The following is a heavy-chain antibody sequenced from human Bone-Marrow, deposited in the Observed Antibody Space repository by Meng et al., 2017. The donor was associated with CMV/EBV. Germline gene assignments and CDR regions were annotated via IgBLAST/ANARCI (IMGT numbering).Heavy chain of an antibody. Sequence: GESLKISCAASGFTFSSYSMNWVRQAPGKGLEWVSSISSSSSYIYYADSVKGRFTISRDNAKNSLYLQMNSLRAEDTAVYYCARDSITIFGVVIPYYYYGMDVWGQGTTVTVSS. CDR3: ARDSITIFGVVIPYYYYGMDV. CDR1: GFTFSSYS. D-gene: IGHD3-3*01. CDR2: ISSSSSYI. V-gene: IGHV3-21*01. J-gene: IGHJ6*02.